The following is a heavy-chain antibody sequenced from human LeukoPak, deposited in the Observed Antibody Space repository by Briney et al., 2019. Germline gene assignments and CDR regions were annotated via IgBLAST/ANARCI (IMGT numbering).Heavy chain of an antibody. CDR3: AKGDYYDFDY. D-gene: IGHD3-10*01. CDR2: ISTSSTYI. V-gene: IGHV3-21*04. Sequence: GGSLRLSCAASGFTFSSYSMNWVRQAPGKGLEWVSSISTSSTYIYYADSVKGRFTISIDNSKNTLYLQMNSLRAEDTAVYYCAKGDYYDFDYWGQGTLVTVSS. J-gene: IGHJ4*02. CDR1: GFTFSSYS.